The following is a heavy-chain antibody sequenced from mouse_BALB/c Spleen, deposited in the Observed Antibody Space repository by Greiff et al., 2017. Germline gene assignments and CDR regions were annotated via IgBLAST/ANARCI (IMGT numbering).Heavy chain of an antibody. J-gene: IGHJ4*01. V-gene: IGHV2-6-5*01. CDR1: GFSLTDYG. CDR2: IWGGGST. D-gene: IGHD2-3*01. CDR3: AKIYDGYYGAMDY. Sequence: VKLQESGPGLVAPSQSLSITCTVSGFSLTDYGVSWIRQPPGKGLEWLGVIWGGGSTYYNSALKSRLSISKDNSKSQVFLKMNSLQTDDTAMYYCAKIYDGYYGAMDYWGQGTSVTVSS.